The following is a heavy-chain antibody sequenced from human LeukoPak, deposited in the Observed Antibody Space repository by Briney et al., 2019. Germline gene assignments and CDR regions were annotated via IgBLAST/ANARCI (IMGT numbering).Heavy chain of an antibody. CDR2: IYQEGREK. Sequence: GGSLRLSCAASGFTFSSNAMSWVRQAPGKGLEWVANIYQEGREKSYVESVKGRFTISRDNAENSLYLQMNSLRPEDTAVYYCARVGAGPFDSWGQGTLVTVSS. CDR3: ARVGAGPFDS. J-gene: IGHJ4*02. CDR1: GFTFSSNA. V-gene: IGHV3-7*01. D-gene: IGHD1-1*01.